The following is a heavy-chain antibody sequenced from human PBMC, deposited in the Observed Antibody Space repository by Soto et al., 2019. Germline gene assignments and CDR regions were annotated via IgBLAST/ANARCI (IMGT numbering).Heavy chain of an antibody. V-gene: IGHV3-30*18. J-gene: IGHJ4*02. CDR1: GFTFSSFG. CDR3: AKSPSYPVHFDY. D-gene: IGHD1-26*01. Sequence: GGSLRLSCAASGFTFSSFGMHWVRQAPGKGLEWVAVISYDGSNKYYADSVKGRFTISRDNSKNTLYLQMNSLRAEDTAVYYCAKSPSYPVHFDYWGQGTLVTVSS. CDR2: ISYDGSNK.